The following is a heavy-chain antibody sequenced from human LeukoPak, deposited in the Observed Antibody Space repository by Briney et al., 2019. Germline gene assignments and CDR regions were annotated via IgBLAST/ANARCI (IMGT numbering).Heavy chain of an antibody. CDR1: GFTFSDYN. V-gene: IGHV3-11*04. CDR3: ASSRYDSSGYYGIIGY. CDR2: ISRSGSTK. Sequence: GGSLRLSCAASGFTFSDYNMRWIRQAPGKGLEWVSSISRSGSTKYYADSVKGRFTISRDNAKNSLFLQMNSLRAEDTALYYCASSRYDSSGYYGIIGYWGQVTLVTVSS. J-gene: IGHJ4*02. D-gene: IGHD3-22*01.